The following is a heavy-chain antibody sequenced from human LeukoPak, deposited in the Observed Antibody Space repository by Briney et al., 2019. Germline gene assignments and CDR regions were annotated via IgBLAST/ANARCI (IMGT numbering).Heavy chain of an antibody. V-gene: IGHV1-69*05. CDR3: ARPGYSYGQYYFDY. Sequence: ASVKVSCKASGGTFSSYAISWVRQAPGQGLEWMGGIIPIFGTANYAQKFQGRVTITTDESTSTAYMELSSLRSEDTAVYYCARPGYSYGQYYFDYWGQGTLVTVSS. CDR2: IIPIFGTA. J-gene: IGHJ4*02. D-gene: IGHD5-18*01. CDR1: GGTFSSYA.